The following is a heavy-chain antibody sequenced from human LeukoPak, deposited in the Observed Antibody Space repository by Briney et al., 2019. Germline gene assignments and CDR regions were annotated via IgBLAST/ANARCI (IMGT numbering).Heavy chain of an antibody. Sequence: ASVKVSCKASGYTFTSYGFSWVRQAPGQGLEWMGWISAYNGNANYAQKLQGRVTMTTDTSTSTAYMELRSLRSDDTAVYYCARIVVVPAAIHWFDPWGQGTLVTVSS. J-gene: IGHJ5*02. D-gene: IGHD2-2*02. V-gene: IGHV1-18*01. CDR1: GYTFTSYG. CDR2: ISAYNGNA. CDR3: ARIVVVPAAIHWFDP.